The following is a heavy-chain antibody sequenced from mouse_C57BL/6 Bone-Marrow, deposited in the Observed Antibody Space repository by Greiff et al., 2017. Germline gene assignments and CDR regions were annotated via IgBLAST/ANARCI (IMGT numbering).Heavy chain of an antibody. CDR1: GYTFTSYW. Sequence: QVQLQQPGAELVMPGASVKLSCKASGYTFTSYWMHWVKQRPGQGLEWIGEIDPSDSYTNYNQKFNGKSTLTVDKSSSTAYMQLSSLTSEDSAVYYCARAVIYYYGRGFAYWGQGTLVTVSA. D-gene: IGHD1-1*01. CDR3: ARAVIYYYGRGFAY. V-gene: IGHV1-69*01. J-gene: IGHJ3*01. CDR2: IDPSDSYT.